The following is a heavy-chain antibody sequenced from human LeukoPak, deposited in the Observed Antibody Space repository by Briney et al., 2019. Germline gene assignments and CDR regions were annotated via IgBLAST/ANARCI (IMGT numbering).Heavy chain of an antibody. D-gene: IGHD3-3*01. CDR3: ARSDFWSGYFDS. Sequence: PSQTLSLTCTVSGGSISSGSYYWAWIRQPAGKGLEWIGRFYTSESTNYNPSLKSRVTMSVDTSKNQFSLKLTSVTAADTAVYYCARSDFWSGYFDSWGQGTLVTVSS. CDR1: GGSISSGSYY. V-gene: IGHV4-61*02. CDR2: FYTSEST. J-gene: IGHJ4*02.